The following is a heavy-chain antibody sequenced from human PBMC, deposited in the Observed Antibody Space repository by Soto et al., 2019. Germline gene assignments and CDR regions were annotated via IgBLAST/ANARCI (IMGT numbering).Heavy chain of an antibody. CDR1: GGSISSSSYY. J-gene: IGHJ3*02. CDR2: IYYSGST. V-gene: IGHV4-39*01. Sequence: SETLSLTCTVSGGSISSSSYYWGWIRQPPGKGLEWIGSIYYSGSTYYNPSLKSRVTISVDTSKNQFSLKLSSVTAADTAVYYCARRNFGIVVVTAANDAFDIWGQGTMVTVSS. CDR3: ARRNFGIVVVTAANDAFDI. D-gene: IGHD2-2*01.